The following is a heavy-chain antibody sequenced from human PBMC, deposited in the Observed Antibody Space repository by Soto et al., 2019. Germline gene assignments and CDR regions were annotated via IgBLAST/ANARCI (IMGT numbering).Heavy chain of an antibody. D-gene: IGHD5-18*01. CDR2: IYSGGST. CDR1: GFTVSSTY. V-gene: IGHV3-53*01. J-gene: IGHJ4*02. Sequence: EVQLVESGGGLIQPGGSLRLSCAASGFTVSSTYMSWVRQAPGQGLEWASVIYSGGSTYYADSVKGRFTISRDNSKNTLYLQMNRLRAEDTAVYYCARSGYSDGPFDYLGPGTLGTVSS. CDR3: ARSGYSDGPFDY.